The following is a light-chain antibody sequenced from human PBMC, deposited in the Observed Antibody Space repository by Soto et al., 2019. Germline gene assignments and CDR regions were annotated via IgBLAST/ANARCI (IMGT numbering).Light chain of an antibody. CDR1: ERIYSAY. CDR2: GTS. V-gene: IGKV3-20*01. CDR3: QQYDSSWT. Sequence: EVVLTQSPGTLSLSRCERATLSFRASERIYSAYLGWYQQKPGQAPRLLIYGTSSRATGIPDRFSGSGSGTDFTLTISRLEPEDFAVYYCQQYDSSWTFGQGTKVDIK. J-gene: IGKJ1*01.